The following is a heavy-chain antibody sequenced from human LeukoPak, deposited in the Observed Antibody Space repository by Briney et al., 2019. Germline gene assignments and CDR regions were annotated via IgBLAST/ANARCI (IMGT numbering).Heavy chain of an antibody. CDR2: ISGSGGST. CDR3: AKGRDYYGSGSYEFQH. Sequence: PGGSLRLSCAASGFTFCSYAMSWLRQAPGKGVEWVSAISGSGGSTYYADSVKGRFTISRDNSKNTLYLQMNSLRAEHTAVYYCAKGRDYYGSGSYEFQHWGQGTLVTVSS. CDR1: GFTFCSYA. J-gene: IGHJ1*01. V-gene: IGHV3-23*01. D-gene: IGHD3-10*01.